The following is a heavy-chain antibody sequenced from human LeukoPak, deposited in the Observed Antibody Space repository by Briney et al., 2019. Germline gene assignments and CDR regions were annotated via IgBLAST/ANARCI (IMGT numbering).Heavy chain of an antibody. D-gene: IGHD6-13*01. V-gene: IGHV3-23*01. CDR1: GFTFSTHA. CDR2: IDSSGDYT. CDR3: GKEFRSGWFF. Sequence: PGGSLRLSCAASGFTFSTHAMTWVRQAPGKGLEWVSSIDSSGDYTFYADSVKGRFTISRDNSKDTLYLQLSGLRAEDTAIYYCGKEFRSGWFFWGQGTLVSVSS. J-gene: IGHJ4*02.